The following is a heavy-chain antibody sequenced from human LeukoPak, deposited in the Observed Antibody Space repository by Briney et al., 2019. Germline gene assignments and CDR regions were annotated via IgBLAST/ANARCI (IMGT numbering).Heavy chain of an antibody. CDR3: PRCDSSGSDAFDI. CDR1: GFTFDDYA. CDR2: ISWNSGSI. J-gene: IGHJ3*02. D-gene: IGHD3-22*01. V-gene: IGHV3-9*01. Sequence: GRSLRLSCAASGFTFDDYAMHWVRQAPGKGLEWVSGISWNSGSIGYADSVKGRFTISRDNAKNSLYLQMNSLRAEDTALYYCPRCDSSGSDAFDIWGQGTMVTVSS.